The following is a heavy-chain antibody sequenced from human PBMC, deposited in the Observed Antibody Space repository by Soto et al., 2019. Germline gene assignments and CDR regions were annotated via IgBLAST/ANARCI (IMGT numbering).Heavy chain of an antibody. D-gene: IGHD5-18*01. CDR2: IWYDGSNK. J-gene: IGHJ6*02. V-gene: IGHV3-33*01. Sequence: GGSLRLSCAASGFTFSSYGMHWVRQAPGKGLEWVAVIWYDGSNKYYADSVKGRFTISRDNSKNTLYLQMNSLRAEDTAVYYCARDQRRDTAISDPYYYYGMDVWGQGTTVTVSS. CDR3: ARDQRRDTAISDPYYYYGMDV. CDR1: GFTFSSYG.